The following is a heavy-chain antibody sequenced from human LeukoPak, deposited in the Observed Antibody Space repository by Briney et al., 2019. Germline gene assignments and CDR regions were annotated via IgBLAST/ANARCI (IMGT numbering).Heavy chain of an antibody. J-gene: IGHJ4*02. D-gene: IGHD5-18*01. CDR3: ARPDKMNVDTAMVAFDY. V-gene: IGHV3-30*04. Sequence: PGGSLRLSCAASGFTFSSYAIHWVRQAPGKGLEGVAVISYDGSNKYYADSVKGRFTISRDNSKNTLYLQMNSLRAEDTAVYYCARPDKMNVDTAMVAFDYWGQGTLVTVSS. CDR2: ISYDGSNK. CDR1: GFTFSSYA.